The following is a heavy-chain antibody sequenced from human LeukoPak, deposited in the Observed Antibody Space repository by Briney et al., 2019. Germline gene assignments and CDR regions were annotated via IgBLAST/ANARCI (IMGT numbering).Heavy chain of an antibody. D-gene: IGHD6-6*01. CDR1: GGSISSYY. V-gene: IGHV4-59*01. CDR2: IYYSGST. Sequence: SETLSLTCTVSGGSISSYYWSCIRQPPGKGLEWIGYIYYSGSTNYNPSLKSRVTISVDTSKNQFSLKLSSVTAADTAVYYCARKVAARQKTYYMDVWGKGTTVTVSS. CDR3: ARKVAARQKTYYMDV. J-gene: IGHJ6*03.